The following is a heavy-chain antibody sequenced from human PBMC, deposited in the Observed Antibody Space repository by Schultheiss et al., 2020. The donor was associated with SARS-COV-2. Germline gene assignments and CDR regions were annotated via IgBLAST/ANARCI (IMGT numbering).Heavy chain of an antibody. CDR2: IYYSGST. Sequence: SETLSLTCTVSGGSVSSGSYYWSWIRQPPGKGLEWIGYIYYSGSTYYNPSLKSRVTISVDTSKNQFSLKLSSVTAADTAVYYCARVSSLRGLYWYFDLWGRGTLVTVSS. CDR1: GGSVSSGSYY. CDR3: ARVSSLRGLYWYFDL. J-gene: IGHJ2*01. D-gene: IGHD3-16*01. V-gene: IGHV4-61*01.